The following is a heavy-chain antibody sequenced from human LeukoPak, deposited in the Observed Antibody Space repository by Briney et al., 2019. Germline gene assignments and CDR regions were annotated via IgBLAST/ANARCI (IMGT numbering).Heavy chain of an antibody. D-gene: IGHD6-19*01. CDR3: ARVRKGIEAGQFDY. CDR2: IYTSGST. Sequence: SETLSLTCTVSGGSISSYYWSWIRQPAGKGLEWIGRIYTSGSTNYNPSLKSRVTRSVDTSKNQFSLKLSSVTAADTAVYYCARVRKGIEAGQFDYWGQGTLVTVSS. V-gene: IGHV4-4*07. CDR1: GGSISSYY. J-gene: IGHJ4*02.